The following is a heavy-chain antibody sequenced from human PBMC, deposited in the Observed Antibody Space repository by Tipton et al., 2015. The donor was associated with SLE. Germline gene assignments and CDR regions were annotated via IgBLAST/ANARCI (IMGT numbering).Heavy chain of an antibody. J-gene: IGHJ4*02. Sequence: SLRLSCATSGFTFSRFWMNWVRQTPGKGLEWVANINQDGSEKNYVDSVKGRFTISRDNAKNSLYLQMDSLRAEDTAVYYCVRQAGTYWGQGTLVTVSS. CDR2: INQDGSEK. CDR3: VRQAGTY. CDR1: GFTFSRFW. V-gene: IGHV3-7*01.